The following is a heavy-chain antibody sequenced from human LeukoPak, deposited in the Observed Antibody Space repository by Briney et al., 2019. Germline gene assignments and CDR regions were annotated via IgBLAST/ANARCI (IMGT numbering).Heavy chain of an antibody. CDR3: AKALRVGAVDNWYFDL. V-gene: IGHV3-23*01. D-gene: IGHD6-19*01. CDR2: ISGSGGST. CDR1: GFTFSSYA. J-gene: IGHJ2*01. Sequence: GGSLRLSCAASGFTFSSYAMSWVRQAPGKGLEWVSAISGSGGSTYYADSVKGRFTISRDNSKNTLYLQMNRLRAEDTAVYYCAKALRVGAVDNWYFDLWGRGTLVTVSS.